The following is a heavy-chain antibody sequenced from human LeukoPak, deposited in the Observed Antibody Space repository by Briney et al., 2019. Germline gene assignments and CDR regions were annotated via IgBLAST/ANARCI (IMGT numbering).Heavy chain of an antibody. CDR1: GFTFSSYS. V-gene: IGHV3-48*04. J-gene: IGHJ4*02. CDR2: ISSSSSTI. Sequence: SGGSLRLSCAASGFTFSSYSMNWVRQAPGKGLEWVSYISSSSSTIYYADSVKGRFTISRDNAKNSLYLQMDSLRAEDTAVYYCARARGHYYDSSGYYYVFDYWGQGTLVTVSS. CDR3: ARARGHYYDSSGYYYVFDY. D-gene: IGHD3-22*01.